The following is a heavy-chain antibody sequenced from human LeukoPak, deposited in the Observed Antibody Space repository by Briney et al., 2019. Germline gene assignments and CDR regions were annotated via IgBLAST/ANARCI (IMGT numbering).Heavy chain of an antibody. J-gene: IGHJ5*02. CDR3: ARAGEWFDP. CDR2: IYYSGST. Sequence: SETLSPTCTVSGGSISSYYWSWIRQPPGKGLEWIGYIYYSGSTNYNPSLKSRVTISVDTSKNQFSLKLSSVTAADTAVYYCARAGEWFDPWGQGTLVTVSS. D-gene: IGHD3-16*01. V-gene: IGHV4-59*01. CDR1: GGSISSYY.